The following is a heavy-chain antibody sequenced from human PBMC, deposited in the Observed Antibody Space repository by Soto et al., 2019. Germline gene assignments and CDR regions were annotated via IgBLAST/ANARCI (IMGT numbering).Heavy chain of an antibody. CDR1: VLAFGNFG. J-gene: IGHJ4*02. CDR3: AREGRFGSFFDY. V-gene: IGHV3-30*03. D-gene: IGHD3-16*01. CDR2: ISPNGGNK. Sequence: GTLRLSGAASVLAFGNFGIHWLRQAPGQGLEWVALISPNGGNKDYADSVKGRFTISRDNDQNKVFLQMNSLRGDDTALYFCAREGRFGSFFDYWGQGTLVTVSS.